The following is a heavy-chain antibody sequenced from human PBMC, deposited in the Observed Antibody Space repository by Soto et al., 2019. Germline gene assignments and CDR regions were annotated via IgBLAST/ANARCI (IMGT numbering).Heavy chain of an antibody. V-gene: IGHV4-39*01. CDR3: SRLSNGRPGDF. Sequence: SETLSLTCTVSGGSITDSTYHWGWSRQPPGKGLEWIGSIYYTGNTYYNPSLKSRVTISMDTSKNQFSLTLNSVTAADTAVYYCSRLSNGRPGDFWGQGTLVTVSS. J-gene: IGHJ4*02. D-gene: IGHD2-8*01. CDR2: IYYTGNT. CDR1: GGSITDSTYH.